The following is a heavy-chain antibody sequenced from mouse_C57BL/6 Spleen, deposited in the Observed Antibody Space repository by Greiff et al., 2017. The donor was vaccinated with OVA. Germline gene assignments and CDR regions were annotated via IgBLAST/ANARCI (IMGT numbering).Heavy chain of an antibody. V-gene: IGHV5-6*02. Sequence: DVKLVESGGDLVKPGGSLKLSCAASGFTFSSYGMSWVRQTPDKRLEWVATISSGGSYTYYPDSVKGRFTIYRDNAKNTLYLQMSSLKSEDTAMYYCARHERGGDYWGQGTTLTVSS. J-gene: IGHJ2*01. CDR2: ISSGGSYT. CDR1: GFTFSSYG. CDR3: ARHERGGDY.